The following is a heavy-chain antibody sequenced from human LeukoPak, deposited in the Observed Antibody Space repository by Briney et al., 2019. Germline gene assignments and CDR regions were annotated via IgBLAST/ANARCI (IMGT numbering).Heavy chain of an antibody. CDR1: GYTFTSYY. CDR3: ASTPYYNNWFDP. V-gene: IGHV1-46*01. D-gene: IGHD1-26*01. J-gene: IGHJ5*02. Sequence: AASVKVSCKASGYTFTSYYMHWVRQAPGQGLEWMGIINPSGGSTSYAQKFQGRVTMTRDTSTSTVYMELSSLRSEDTTVYYCASTPYYNNWFDPWGQGTLVTVSS. CDR2: INPSGGST.